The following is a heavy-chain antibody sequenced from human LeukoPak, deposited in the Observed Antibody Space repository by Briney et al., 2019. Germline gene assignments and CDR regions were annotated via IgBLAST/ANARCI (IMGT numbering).Heavy chain of an antibody. Sequence: GGSLRLSCAASGFTFSTYGMHRVRQAPGKGLEWVAVIWYDGSNKYYADSVEGRFTISRDNSKNTLYLQMNSLRAEDTAVYYCARAPRMVHFDYWGQGTLVTVSS. CDR3: ARAPRMVHFDY. CDR2: IWYDGSNK. V-gene: IGHV3-33*01. D-gene: IGHD6-13*01. J-gene: IGHJ4*02. CDR1: GFTFSTYG.